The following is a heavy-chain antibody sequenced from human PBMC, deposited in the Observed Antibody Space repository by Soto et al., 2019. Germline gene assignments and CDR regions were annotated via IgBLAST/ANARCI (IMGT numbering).Heavy chain of an antibody. V-gene: IGHV1-69*01. CDR1: GGTFSSYA. CDR3: AGEGRQNCGCDCGFDY. D-gene: IGHD2-21*02. Sequence: QVQLVQSGAEVKKPGSSVKVSCKASGGTFSSYAISWVRQAPGQGLEWMGGIIPIFGTANYAQKFQGRVTITADESTSTAYRELSSMRSEETAVYYCAGEGRQNCGCDCGFDYWGQGTLVTVSS. J-gene: IGHJ4*02. CDR2: IIPIFGTA.